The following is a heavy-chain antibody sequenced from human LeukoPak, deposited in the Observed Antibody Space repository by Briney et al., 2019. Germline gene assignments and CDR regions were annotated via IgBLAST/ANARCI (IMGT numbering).Heavy chain of an antibody. CDR2: SSASGDSP. CDR1: GFTVNNYA. J-gene: IGHJ1*01. D-gene: IGHD3-10*01. V-gene: IGHV3-23*01. Sequence: GGSLRLSCTASGFTVNNYAMSWVRQAPGKGLEWVSASSASGDSPYYADSVKGRFTISRDNSKNTLDLQMNSLRVEDTAVYYCAKGVYGSGSYREYFEQWGQGTLVTVSS. CDR3: AKGVYGSGSYREYFEQ.